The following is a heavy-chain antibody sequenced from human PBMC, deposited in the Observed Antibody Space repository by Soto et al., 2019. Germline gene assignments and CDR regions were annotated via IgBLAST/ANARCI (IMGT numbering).Heavy chain of an antibody. Sequence: PSETLSLTCAVYGGSFSGYYWSWIRQPPGKGLEWIGEINHSGSTNYNPSLKSRVTISVDTSKNQFSLKLSSVTAADTAVYYCARVYFRGYYDFWSGYYYYMDVWAKGTTVTVSS. J-gene: IGHJ6*03. V-gene: IGHV4-34*01. D-gene: IGHD3-3*01. CDR2: INHSGST. CDR3: ARVYFRGYYDFWSGYYYYMDV. CDR1: GGSFSGYY.